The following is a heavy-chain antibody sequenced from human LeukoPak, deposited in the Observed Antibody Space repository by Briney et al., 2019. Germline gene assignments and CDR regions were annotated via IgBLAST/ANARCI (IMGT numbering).Heavy chain of an antibody. Sequence: SVKVSCKASGGTFSSYAISWVRQAPGQGLEWMGRIIPIFGTANYAQKFQGRVTITTDESTSTAYMELSSLRSEDTAVYYCARDDNDFWSGCYTFDYWGQGTLVTVSS. D-gene: IGHD3-3*01. V-gene: IGHV1-69*05. J-gene: IGHJ4*02. CDR2: IIPIFGTA. CDR1: GGTFSSYA. CDR3: ARDDNDFWSGCYTFDY.